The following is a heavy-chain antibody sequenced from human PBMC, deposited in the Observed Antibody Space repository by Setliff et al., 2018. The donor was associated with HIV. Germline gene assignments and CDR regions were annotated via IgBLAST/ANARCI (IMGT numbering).Heavy chain of an antibody. V-gene: IGHV3-21*01. CDR2: ISSGSSYT. D-gene: IGHD3-10*01. Sequence: GGSLRLSCAASGFTFSTYSLNWVRQAPGKGLEWVSSISSGSSYTYYTDSMKGRFTISRDNAKNSLYLQMNSLRAEDTAVYYCTRGNMVRGVIVRDYFDHWGQGTLVTVSS. J-gene: IGHJ4*02. CDR3: TRGNMVRGVIVRDYFDH. CDR1: GFTFSTYS.